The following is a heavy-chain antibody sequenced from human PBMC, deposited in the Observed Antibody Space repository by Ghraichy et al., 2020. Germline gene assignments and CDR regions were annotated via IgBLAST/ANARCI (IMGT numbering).Heavy chain of an antibody. CDR2: ISDSGDST. CDR3: AKGTDYHRWAFDI. V-gene: IGHV3-23*01. D-gene: IGHD3-9*01. Sequence: GGSLRLSCAASGFTFTTYAMTWVRQAPGKGLEWVSAISDSGDSTYYADSVKGRFTISSDNSKNTLYLQMNSLRAEDTAVYYCAKGTDYHRWAFDIWGLGTMVTVSS. CDR1: GFTFTTYA. J-gene: IGHJ3*02.